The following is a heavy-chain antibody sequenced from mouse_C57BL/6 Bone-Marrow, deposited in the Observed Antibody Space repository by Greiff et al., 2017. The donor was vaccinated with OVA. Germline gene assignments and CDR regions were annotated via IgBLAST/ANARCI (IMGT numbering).Heavy chain of an antibody. V-gene: IGHV1-64*01. CDR3: ERGTAQAH. J-gene: IGHJ2*01. D-gene: IGHD3-2*02. CDR1: GYTFTSYW. CDR2: IHPNSGST. Sequence: VQLQESGAELVKPGASVKLSCKASGYTFTSYWMHWVKQRPGQGLEWIGMIHPNSGSTNYNEKFKSKATLTVDKSSSTAYMQLSSLTSEDSAVYYCERGTAQAHWGQGTTLTVSS.